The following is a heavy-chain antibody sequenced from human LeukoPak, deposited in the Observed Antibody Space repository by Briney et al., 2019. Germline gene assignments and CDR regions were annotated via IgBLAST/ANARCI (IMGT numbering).Heavy chain of an antibody. CDR1: GFTFDDYA. J-gene: IGHJ4*02. Sequence: GGSLTLACAASGFTFDDYAMHWVRQAPGQGLELVSGISWNSGCIGYADSVQGRFTISRDNPKNSLYLQMNSLRAEDMALYYCAKVSTYYYDSSGYYYFDYWGQGTLVTVSS. D-gene: IGHD3-22*01. CDR3: AKVSTYYYDSSGYYYFDY. CDR2: ISWNSGCI. V-gene: IGHV3-9*03.